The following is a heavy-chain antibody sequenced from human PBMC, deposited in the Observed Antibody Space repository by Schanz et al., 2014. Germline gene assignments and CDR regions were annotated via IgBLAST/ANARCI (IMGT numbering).Heavy chain of an antibody. CDR3: ARPLGPNYYYYGLDV. CDR2: IRTSASDT. CDR1: GFTFGSYA. V-gene: IGHV3-23*01. J-gene: IGHJ6*02. Sequence: EVRLLESGGGLVQPGGSLRLSCVGSGFTFGSYAMNWVRQAPGKGLEWVSTIRTSASDTFYADSVKGRFTISRDNSQNTLYLQMNSLRAEDTAVYYCARPLGPNYYYYGLDVWGQGTTVTVSS.